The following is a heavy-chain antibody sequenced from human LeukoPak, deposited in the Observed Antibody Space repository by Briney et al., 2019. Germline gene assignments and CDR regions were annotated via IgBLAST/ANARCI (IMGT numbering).Heavy chain of an antibody. CDR1: GFTFSSYA. CDR3: ARGPPGDV. CDR2: ISRSSSTI. V-gene: IGHV3-48*01. J-gene: IGHJ6*02. Sequence: GGSLRLSCAASGFTFSSYAMSWVRQAPGKGLEWVSYISRSSSTIYYADSVKGRFTVSRDNAKNSLYLQMNSLRAEDTAVYYCARGPPGDVWGQGTTVTVSS.